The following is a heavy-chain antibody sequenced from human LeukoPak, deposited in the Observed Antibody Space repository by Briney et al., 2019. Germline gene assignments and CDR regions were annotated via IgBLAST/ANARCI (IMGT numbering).Heavy chain of an antibody. D-gene: IGHD5-24*01. CDR2: ISYDGSNK. Sequence: AGRSLRLSCAASGFTFSSYAMHSVRQAPGKGLEWVAVISYDGSNKYYADSVKGRFTISRDNSKNTLYLQMNSLRAEDTAVYYCARDRERWLQTFDYWGQGTLVTVSS. J-gene: IGHJ4*02. CDR1: GFTFSSYA. CDR3: ARDRERWLQTFDY. V-gene: IGHV3-30-3*01.